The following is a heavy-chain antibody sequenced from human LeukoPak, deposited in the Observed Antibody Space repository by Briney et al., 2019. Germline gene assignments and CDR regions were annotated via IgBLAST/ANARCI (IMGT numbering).Heavy chain of an antibody. Sequence: GGTLRLSCAASGFTFSSYEMNWVRQAPGKGLEWVSYISSSGSTIYYADSVKGRFTIFRDNANNSLYLQMNSLRAEDMAVYYCARELGAGRGYWGQKTLGTVSS. CDR2: ISSSGSTI. CDR1: GFTFSSYE. CDR3: ARELGAGRGY. J-gene: IGHJ4*02. D-gene: IGHD3-10*01. V-gene: IGHV3-48*03.